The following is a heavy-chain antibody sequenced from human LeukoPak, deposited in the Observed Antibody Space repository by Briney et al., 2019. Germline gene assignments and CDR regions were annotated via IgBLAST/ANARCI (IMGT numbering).Heavy chain of an antibody. J-gene: IGHJ4*02. CDR2: INSDGSST. Sequence: GGSLRLSCAASGFTFSSSWMHWVRHAPGKGLVWVSRINSDGSSTSYADSVKGRFTISRDNAKNTLYLQMNSLRAEDTAVYHCASLNWGKGALDYWGQGTLVTVSS. CDR1: GFTFSSSW. CDR3: ASLNWGKGALDY. V-gene: IGHV3-74*01. D-gene: IGHD7-27*01.